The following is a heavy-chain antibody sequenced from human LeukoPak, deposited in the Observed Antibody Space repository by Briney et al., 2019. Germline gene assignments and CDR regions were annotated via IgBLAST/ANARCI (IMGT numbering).Heavy chain of an antibody. V-gene: IGHV3-21*01. CDR2: ISSSGTYM. CDR3: ARDFKAASGTDWFDP. Sequence: PGGSLRLSCAASGFTVSSNYMSWVRQAPGKGLEWVSSISSSGTYMYYADSLKGRFTISRDNAKNSLYLQMNSLRAEDTAVYYCARDFKAASGTDWFDPWGQGTLVTVSS. D-gene: IGHD6-13*01. CDR1: GFTVSSNY. J-gene: IGHJ5*02.